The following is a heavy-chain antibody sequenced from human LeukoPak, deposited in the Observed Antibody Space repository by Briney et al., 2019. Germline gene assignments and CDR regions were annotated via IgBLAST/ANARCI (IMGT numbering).Heavy chain of an antibody. CDR3: ASHIVARRPYY. CDR1: GFTFSSYS. V-gene: IGHV3-21*04. CDR2: ISSSSSYI. J-gene: IGHJ4*02. D-gene: IGHD5-12*01. Sequence: GGSLRLSCASSGFTFSSYSMNCVRQAPGRGREWVSSISSSSSYIYYADSVKGRFTISRDNAKNSLYLEMNSLRAEDTAVYYCASHIVARRPYYWGQGTMVSVSS.